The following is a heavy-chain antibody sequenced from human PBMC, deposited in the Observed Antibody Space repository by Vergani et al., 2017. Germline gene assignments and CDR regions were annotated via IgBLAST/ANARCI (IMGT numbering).Heavy chain of an antibody. D-gene: IGHD3-10*01. CDR1: GGSFSGYY. V-gene: IGHV4-34*01. CDR3: AKITMVRGVIELFDY. CDR2: INHSGST. J-gene: IGHJ4*02. Sequence: QVQLQQWGAGLLKPSETLSLTCAVYGGSFSGYYWSWIRQPPGKGLEWIGEINHSGSTNYNPSLKSRVTISVDTSKNQFSLKLSSVTAEDTAVYYCAKITMVRGVIELFDYWGQGTLVTVSS.